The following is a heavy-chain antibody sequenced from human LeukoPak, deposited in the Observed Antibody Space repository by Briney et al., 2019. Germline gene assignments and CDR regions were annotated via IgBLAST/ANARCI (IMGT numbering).Heavy chain of an antibody. Sequence: GASVKVSCKASGGTFSSYAISWVRQAPGQGLEWMGRIIPILGIVNYAQKFQGRVTITADKSTSTAYMELSSLRSEDTAVYYCARDSPYGDYIYYWGQGTLVTVSS. CDR2: IIPILGIV. CDR1: GGTFSSYA. CDR3: ARDSPYGDYIYY. J-gene: IGHJ4*02. V-gene: IGHV1-69*04. D-gene: IGHD4-17*01.